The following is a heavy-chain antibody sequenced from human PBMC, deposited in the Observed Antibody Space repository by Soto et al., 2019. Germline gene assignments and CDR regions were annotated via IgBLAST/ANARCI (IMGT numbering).Heavy chain of an antibody. CDR2: IKSKADGGTT. J-gene: IGHJ4*02. CDR3: TTTGTIDY. D-gene: IGHD1-1*01. CDR1: GFTFSNAW. V-gene: IGHV3-15*01. Sequence: EVQLVESGGGLVKPGGSLRLCCAASGFTFSNAWMTWVRQAPGKGLEWVGRIKSKADGGTTYYAEPVKGRFTISRDDSKNVVCLQINSLKTEDTALYYCTTTGTIDYWGQGTLVTVSS.